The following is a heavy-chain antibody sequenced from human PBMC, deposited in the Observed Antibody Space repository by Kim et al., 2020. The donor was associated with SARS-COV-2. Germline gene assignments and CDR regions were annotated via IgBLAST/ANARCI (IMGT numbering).Heavy chain of an antibody. J-gene: IGHJ6*02. CDR1: GGTFSSYA. D-gene: IGHD2-15*01. CDR2: IIPIFGTA. CDR3: ARWCCSGGSCDPLVYYYYYGMDV. V-gene: IGHV1-69*13. Sequence: SVKVSCKASGGTFSSYAISWVRQAPGQGLEWMGGIIPIFGTANYAQKFQGRVTITADESTSTAYMELSSLRSEDTAVYYCARWCCSGGSCDPLVYYYYYGMDVWGQGTTVTVSS.